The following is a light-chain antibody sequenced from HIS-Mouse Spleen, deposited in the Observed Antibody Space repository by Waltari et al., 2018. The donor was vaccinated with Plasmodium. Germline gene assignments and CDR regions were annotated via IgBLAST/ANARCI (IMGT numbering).Light chain of an antibody. CDR1: SDINVGSYN. J-gene: IGLJ3*02. Sequence: QPVLTQPPSSSASPGESARLTCTLPSDINVGSYNIYWYQPKPGSPPRYLLYYYSDSDKGKGSGVPSSCSGAKDAAANQWILLISWLQSEEEADYCCMIWPSNASVVFGGGTKLTVL. V-gene: IGLV5-37*01. CDR3: MIWPSNASVV. CDR2: YYSDSDK.